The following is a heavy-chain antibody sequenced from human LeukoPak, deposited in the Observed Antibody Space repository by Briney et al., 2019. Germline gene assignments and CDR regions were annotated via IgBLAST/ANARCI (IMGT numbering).Heavy chain of an antibody. D-gene: IGHD3-3*02. Sequence: SETLSLTCSVSGGSISSRSYYWGWIRHPPGKGLEWIGSIYYSGSTYYNPSLKSRVTISVDTSKNQFSLKLSSVTAADTAVYYCARAGFAHHFYGWFDPWGQGTLVTVSS. J-gene: IGHJ5*02. CDR3: ARAGFAHHFYGWFDP. CDR1: GGSISSRSYY. V-gene: IGHV4-39*07. CDR2: IYYSGST.